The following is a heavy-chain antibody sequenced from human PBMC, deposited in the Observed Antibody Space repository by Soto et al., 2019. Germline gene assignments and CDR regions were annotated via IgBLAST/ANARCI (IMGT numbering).Heavy chain of an antibody. D-gene: IGHD2-15*01. Sequence: ASVKVACKASGYTFTDYYMHWVRQTPGQGLEWMGWINPNSGGTNYAQKFQDWVTMTRDTSLSTAYMEVSRLRSDDTAVYYCARSLGYCSGGSCYSRPSNAFDIWGQGTMVTVSS. CDR3: ARSLGYCSGGSCYSRPSNAFDI. CDR1: GYTFTDYY. V-gene: IGHV1-2*04. CDR2: INPNSGGT. J-gene: IGHJ3*02.